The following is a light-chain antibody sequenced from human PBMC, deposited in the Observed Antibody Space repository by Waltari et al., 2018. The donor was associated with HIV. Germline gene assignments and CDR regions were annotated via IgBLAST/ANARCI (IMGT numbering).Light chain of an antibody. CDR3: ATWDDSLNGWV. J-gene: IGLJ3*02. CDR2: SND. Sequence: QSVLTQPPSASGTPGQRVTIPCSGRSSNIGNNNVIWYQQVPGTAPKVFIYSNDDRPSGVPDRFSGSKSGTSASLAISGLQSEDEADYYCATWDDSLNGWVFGGGTKVTVL. CDR1: SSNIGNNN. V-gene: IGLV1-44*01.